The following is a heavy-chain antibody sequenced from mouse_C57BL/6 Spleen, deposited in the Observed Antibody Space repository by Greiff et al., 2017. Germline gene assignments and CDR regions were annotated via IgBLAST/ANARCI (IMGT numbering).Heavy chain of an antibody. CDR3: ARYTTVVAYYFDY. V-gene: IGHV7-3*01. Sequence: VQLKESGGGLVQPGGSLSLSCAASGFTFTDYYMSWVRQPPGKALEWLGFIRNKANGYTTEYSASVKGRFTISRDNSQSILYLQMNALRAEDSATYYCARYTTVVAYYFDYWGQGTTLTVSS. CDR1: GFTFTDYY. D-gene: IGHD1-1*01. J-gene: IGHJ2*01. CDR2: IRNKANGYTT.